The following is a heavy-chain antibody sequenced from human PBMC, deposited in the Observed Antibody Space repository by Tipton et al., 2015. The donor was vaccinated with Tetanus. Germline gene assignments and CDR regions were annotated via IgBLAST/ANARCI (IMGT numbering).Heavy chain of an antibody. CDR3: AKKLGGVNPFEY. J-gene: IGHJ4*02. V-gene: IGHV3-23*01. CDR2: IGSSGRRT. Sequence: SLRLSCAASGYTFHSYAMSWARQAPGKGLEWVSAIGSSGRRTYYADAVKGRFTISRDNSKNTLYLQMNSLRAEDMAVYYCAKKLGGVNPFEYWGQGTLVSVSS. CDR1: GYTFHSYA. D-gene: IGHD3-16*01.